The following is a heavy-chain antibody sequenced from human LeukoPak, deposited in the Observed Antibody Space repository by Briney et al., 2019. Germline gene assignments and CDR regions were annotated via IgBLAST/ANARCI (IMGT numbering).Heavy chain of an antibody. J-gene: IGHJ4*02. V-gene: IGHV3-20*04. CDR2: INWNGGST. Sequence: GGSLRLSCAASGFTFSSYWMHWVRQAPGKGLVWVSGINWNGGSTGYADSVKGRFTISRDNAKNSLYLQMNSLRAEDTALYYCARDLLHSYGSFDYWGQGTLVTVSS. CDR1: GFTFSSYW. D-gene: IGHD5-18*01. CDR3: ARDLLHSYGSFDY.